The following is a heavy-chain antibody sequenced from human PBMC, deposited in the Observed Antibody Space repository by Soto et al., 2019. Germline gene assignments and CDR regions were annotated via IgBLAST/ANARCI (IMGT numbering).Heavy chain of an antibody. CDR1: GGSISSGDYY. CDR2: IYYSGST. CDR3: ASGSTYDYGDWYYYGMDA. J-gene: IGHJ6*02. Sequence: PSETLSLTCTVSGGSISSGDYYWSWIRQPPGKGLEWIGYIYYSGSTYYNPSLKSRVTISVDTSKNQFSLKLSSVTAADTAVYYCASGSTYDYGDWYYYGMDAWGQGTTATVSS. V-gene: IGHV4-30-4*01. D-gene: IGHD4-17*01.